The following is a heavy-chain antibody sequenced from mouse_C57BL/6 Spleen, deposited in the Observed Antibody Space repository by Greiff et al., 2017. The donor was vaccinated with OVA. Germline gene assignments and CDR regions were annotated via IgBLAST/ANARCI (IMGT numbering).Heavy chain of an antibody. J-gene: IGHJ2*01. Sequence: QVQLQQSGAELVRPGTSVKVSCKASGYAFTNYLIEWVKQRPGQGLEWIGVINPGSGGTNYNEKFKGKATLTADKSSSTAYMQLSSLTSEDSAVYFCARSRDYDLDYWGQGTTLTVSS. V-gene: IGHV1-54*01. D-gene: IGHD2-4*01. CDR3: ARSRDYDLDY. CDR1: GYAFTNYL. CDR2: INPGSGGT.